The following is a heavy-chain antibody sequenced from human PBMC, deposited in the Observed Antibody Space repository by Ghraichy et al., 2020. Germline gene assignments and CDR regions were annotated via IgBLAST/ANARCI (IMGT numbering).Heavy chain of an antibody. V-gene: IGHV4-39*01. J-gene: IGHJ5*02. CDR3: ARLSLATCFDP. CDR2: FYHDGSIT. Sequence: SETLSLTCTVSGGSIRNNSYYWGWIRQPPGKGLEWIGSFYHDGSITNYNPSLQSRVTISVDTSKTQLSLKMSSVTAADTAVYYCARLSLATCFDPWGQGTLVTVSS. CDR1: GGSIRNNSYY.